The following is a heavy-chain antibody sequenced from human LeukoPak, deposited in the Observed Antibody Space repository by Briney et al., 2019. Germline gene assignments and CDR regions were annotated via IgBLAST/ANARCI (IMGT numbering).Heavy chain of an antibody. Sequence: ASVTVSCKASGYTFTNYGISWVRQAPGNGLEWMEWISAYNSNTNYAQKLQARVTMTTDTSTSTAYMELRSLRSDDTAVYYCARLFRASGGYDYYDRGQGTLVSVAS. CDR1: GYTFTNYG. CDR3: ARLFRASGGYDYYD. J-gene: IGHJ1*01. CDR2: ISAYNSNT. V-gene: IGHV1-18*01. D-gene: IGHD1-26*01.